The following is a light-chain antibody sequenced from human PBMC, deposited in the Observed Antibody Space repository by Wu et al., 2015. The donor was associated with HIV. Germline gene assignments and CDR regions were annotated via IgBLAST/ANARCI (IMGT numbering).Light chain of an antibody. CDR3: QHYYSIPWT. J-gene: IGKJ1*01. V-gene: IGKV1-NL1*01. Sequence: DIQMTQSPSSLSASVGDRVTITCRASQGISNSLAWYQQKPGQVPKLLLHTASRLETGVPSRFSGSRSGTDYTLTINSLQPEDFATYYCQHYYSIPWTFGQRGPRWKS. CDR2: TAS. CDR1: QGISNS.